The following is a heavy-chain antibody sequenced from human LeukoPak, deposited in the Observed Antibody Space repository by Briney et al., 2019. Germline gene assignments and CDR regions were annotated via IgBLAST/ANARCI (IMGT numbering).Heavy chain of an antibody. J-gene: IGHJ4*02. Sequence: GGSLRLSCAASGFTVSSNYMSWVRQAPGKGLEWVSVICSGGSTYYADSVKGRFTISRDNSKNTLYLQMNSLRAEDTAVYYCSKGFAASYDYGDYGALDYWGQGTLVTVSS. CDR3: SKGFAASYDYGDYGALDY. CDR1: GFTVSSNY. V-gene: IGHV3-53*01. CDR2: ICSGGST. D-gene: IGHD4-17*01.